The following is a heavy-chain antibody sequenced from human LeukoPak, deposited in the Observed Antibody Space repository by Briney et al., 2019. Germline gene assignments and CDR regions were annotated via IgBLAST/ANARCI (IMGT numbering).Heavy chain of an antibody. CDR1: GLTFSNYA. J-gene: IGHJ4*02. CDR2: ITDSGRKT. V-gene: IGHV3-23*01. Sequence: HSGGSLRLSCAASGLTFSNYAMNWVRQASGKGLEWVSGITDSGRKTYYADSVKGRFSISRDNSKNTVHLQMSDLRAEDTAVYYCAKITKATTPNYWGQGTLVTVSS. D-gene: IGHD4-17*01. CDR3: AKITKATTPNY.